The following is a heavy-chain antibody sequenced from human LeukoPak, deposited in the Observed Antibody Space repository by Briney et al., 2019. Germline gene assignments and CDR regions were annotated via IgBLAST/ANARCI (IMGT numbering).Heavy chain of an antibody. V-gene: IGHV1-24*01. J-gene: IGHJ4*02. CDR2: FDPEDGET. CDR3: ATLDIVVVPAAMGGDYFDY. CDR1: GYTLTELS. Sequence: ASVKVSCKVSGYTLTELSMHWVRQAPGKGLEWMGGFDPEDGETIYAQKFQGRVTMTEDTSTDTAYMELSSLRSEDTAVYYCATLDIVVVPAAMGGDYFDYWDQGTLVTVSS. D-gene: IGHD2-2*01.